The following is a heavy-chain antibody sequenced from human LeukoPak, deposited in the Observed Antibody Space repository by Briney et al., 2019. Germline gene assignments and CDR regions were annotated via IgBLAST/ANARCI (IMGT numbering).Heavy chain of an antibody. CDR1: GFNFSSYE. CDR2: ISSSGSTI. D-gene: IGHD3-10*01. V-gene: IGHV3-48*03. Sequence: PGGSLRLSCAASGFNFSSYEMNWVRQAPGKGLEWVSSISSSGSTIYYADSVKGRFTISRDNAKNLLYLQMNSLRAEDTAVYYCARELWFGFDYWGQGTLVTVSS. J-gene: IGHJ4*02. CDR3: ARELWFGFDY.